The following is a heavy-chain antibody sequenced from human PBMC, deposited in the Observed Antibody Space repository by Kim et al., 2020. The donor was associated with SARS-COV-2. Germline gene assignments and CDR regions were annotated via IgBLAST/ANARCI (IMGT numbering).Heavy chain of an antibody. V-gene: IGHV1-24*01. D-gene: IGHD6-19*01. J-gene: IGHJ3*02. CDR3: ATVSGSGWTIDAFDI. Sequence: NLQGRVTMTEDTSTDTAYMELSSLRSEDTAVYYCATVSGSGWTIDAFDIWGQGTMVTVSS.